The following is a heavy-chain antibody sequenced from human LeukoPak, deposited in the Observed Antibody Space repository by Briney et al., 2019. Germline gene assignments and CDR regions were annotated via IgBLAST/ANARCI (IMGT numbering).Heavy chain of an antibody. CDR3: AKDISITGTTGAFDC. Sequence: GRSLRLSCAASGFTFNDYAMYWVRQAPGKGLEWVSGISWNSGNVGYADSVKGRFTISRDNAKNSLYLQMNSLRTEDTAFYYCAKDISITGTTGAFDCWGQGTLVTVSS. J-gene: IGHJ4*02. D-gene: IGHD1-7*01. CDR1: GFTFNDYA. CDR2: ISWNSGNV. V-gene: IGHV3-9*01.